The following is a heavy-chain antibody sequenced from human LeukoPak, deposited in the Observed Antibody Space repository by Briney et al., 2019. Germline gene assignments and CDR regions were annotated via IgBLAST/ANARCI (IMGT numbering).Heavy chain of an antibody. Sequence: GGSLRLSSGASGFTFSSYSMNWVRQAPGKGLEWVSSISSSSSYIYYADSVKGRFTISRDNAKNSLYLQMNSLRAEDTAVYYCARGYYYDSSGYYYFGPGDYFDYWGQGTLVTVPS. D-gene: IGHD3-22*01. V-gene: IGHV3-21*01. J-gene: IGHJ4*02. CDR2: ISSSSSYI. CDR1: GFTFSSYS. CDR3: ARGYYYDSSGYYYFGPGDYFDY.